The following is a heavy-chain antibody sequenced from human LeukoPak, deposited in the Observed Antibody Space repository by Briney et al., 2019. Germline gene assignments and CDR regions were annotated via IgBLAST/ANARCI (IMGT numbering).Heavy chain of an antibody. D-gene: IGHD3-3*01. J-gene: IGHJ4*02. CDR3: ATDLVAGIWSAGF. Sequence: DSVKVSCKPSGFTFTGCYVHWIRQAPGEGREWMGRINAKSGETIYTERVQGRVTMTRETAIRTAYMEVSSLTSDATAVYYCATDLVAGIWSAGFWGQGSLVTVSS. CDR1: GFTFTGCY. CDR2: INAKSGET. V-gene: IGHV1-2*06.